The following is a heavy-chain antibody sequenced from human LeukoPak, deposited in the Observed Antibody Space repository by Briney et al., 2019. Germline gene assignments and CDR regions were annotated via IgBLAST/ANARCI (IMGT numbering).Heavy chain of an antibody. J-gene: IGHJ5*02. CDR2: IYYSGST. V-gene: IGHV4-61*02. Sequence: SQTLSLTCTVSGGSISSGSYYWSWIRQPAGKGLEWIGRIYYSGSTNYNPSLKSRVTISVDTSKNQFSLKLSSVTAADTAVYYCARDYYSRFDPWGQGTLVTVSS. CDR1: GGSISSGSYY. CDR3: ARDYYSRFDP. D-gene: IGHD4-11*01.